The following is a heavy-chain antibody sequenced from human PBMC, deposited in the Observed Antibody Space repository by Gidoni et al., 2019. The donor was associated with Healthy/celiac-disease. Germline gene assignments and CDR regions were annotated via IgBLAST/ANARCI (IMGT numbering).Heavy chain of an antibody. V-gene: IGHV3-30-3*01. J-gene: IGHJ4*02. D-gene: IGHD6-25*01. CDR2: ISYDGSNK. Sequence: QVQLVESVGGVVQPGRSLRLSCAASGFTFSSYAMHWVRQAPAKGLEWVAVISYDGSNKYYADSVKGRFTISRDNSKNTLYLQMNSLRAEDTAVYYCARDRLSAFDYWGQGTLVTVSS. CDR1: GFTFSSYA. CDR3: ARDRLSAFDY.